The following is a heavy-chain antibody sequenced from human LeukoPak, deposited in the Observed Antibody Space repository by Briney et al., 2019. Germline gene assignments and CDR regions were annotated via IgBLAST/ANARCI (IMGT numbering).Heavy chain of an antibody. CDR2: ISYDGSNK. V-gene: IGHV3-30*04. J-gene: IGHJ4*02. Sequence: SGGSLRLSCAASGFTFSSYAMHWFRQAPAKGLEWVAVISYDGSNKYYADSVKGRFTISRDNSKNTLYLQMNSLRAEDTAVYYCARAIKAVAGTFHRDYYLDYWGQGTLVTVSS. CDR3: ARAIKAVAGTFHRDYYLDY. D-gene: IGHD6-19*01. CDR1: GFTFSSYA.